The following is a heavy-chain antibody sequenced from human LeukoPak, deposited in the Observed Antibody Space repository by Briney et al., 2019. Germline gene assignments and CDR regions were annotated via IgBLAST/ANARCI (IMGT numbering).Heavy chain of an antibody. Sequence: PSETLSLTCSVSGGSISSYYWSWIRQPPGKGLERIGYLYYSGSTNSNPSLKSRVTMSVDTSKNQFSLKLRSVTAADTAVYYCARGGSGISNAFDIWGQGTMVTVPS. D-gene: IGHD3-10*01. CDR2: LYYSGST. V-gene: IGHV4-59*01. CDR1: GGSISSYY. CDR3: ARGGSGISNAFDI. J-gene: IGHJ3*02.